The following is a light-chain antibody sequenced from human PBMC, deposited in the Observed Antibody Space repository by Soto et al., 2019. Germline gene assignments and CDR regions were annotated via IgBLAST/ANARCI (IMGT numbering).Light chain of an antibody. CDR2: DAS. J-gene: IGKJ5*01. V-gene: IGKV3-11*01. CDR1: QSVSSS. Sequence: EIVLTQSPDTLSLSPGESATLSCWASQSVSSSLAWYQQKPGQSPRLLIYDASNRATGIPAMFSGSGSGTDFTLTISSLEPEDFAVYYCQQRGSWPLTFGQGTRLEIK. CDR3: QQRGSWPLT.